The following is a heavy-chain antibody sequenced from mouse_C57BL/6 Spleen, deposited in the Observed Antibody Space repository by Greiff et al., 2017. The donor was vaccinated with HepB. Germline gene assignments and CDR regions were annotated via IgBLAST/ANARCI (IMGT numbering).Heavy chain of an antibody. Sequence: EVKVEESGPGMVKPSQSLSLTCTVTGYSITSGYDWHWIRHFPGNKLEWMGYISYSGSTNYNPSLKSRISITHDTSKNHFFLKLNSVTTEDTATYYCARYDGNHWYFDVWGTGTTVTVSS. CDR3: ARYDGNHWYFDV. CDR2: ISYSGST. J-gene: IGHJ1*03. V-gene: IGHV3-1*01. D-gene: IGHD2-3*01. CDR1: GYSITSGYD.